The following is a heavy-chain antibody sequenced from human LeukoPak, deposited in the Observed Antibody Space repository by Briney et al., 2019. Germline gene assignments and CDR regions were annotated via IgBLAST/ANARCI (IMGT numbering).Heavy chain of an antibody. V-gene: IGHV3-30*04. D-gene: IGHD5-24*01. CDR3: ASAKRDGYNYLWYFDY. CDR1: GFTFSSYA. Sequence: PGGALRLSCAASGFTFSSYAMHWVRQAPGKGLEWVAVISYDGSNKYYADSVKGRFTISRDNSKNTLYLQMNSLRAEDTAVYYCASAKRDGYNYLWYFDYWGQGTLVTVSS. CDR2: ISYDGSNK. J-gene: IGHJ4*02.